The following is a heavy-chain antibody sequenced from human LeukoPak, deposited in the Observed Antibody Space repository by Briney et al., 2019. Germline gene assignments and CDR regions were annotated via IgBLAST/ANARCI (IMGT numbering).Heavy chain of an antibody. D-gene: IGHD3-22*01. J-gene: IGHJ6*02. CDR3: AGWGYYDSSDPHYYYYYGMTS. V-gene: IGHV1-69*13. CDR1: GGTFSSYA. CDR2: IIPIFGTA. Sequence: SVKVSCKASGGTFSSYAISWVRQAPGQGLEWMGGIIPIFGTANYAQKFQGRVTITADESTSTAYMELSSLRSEDTAVYYCAGWGYYDSSDPHYYYYYGMTSGAKGPRSPSP.